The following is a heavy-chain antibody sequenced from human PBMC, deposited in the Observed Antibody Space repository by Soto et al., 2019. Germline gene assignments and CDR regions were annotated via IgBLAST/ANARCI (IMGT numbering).Heavy chain of an antibody. Sequence: QVQLAQSGAEEKKPGASVKVSCKAPRYIFTAYFMHWVRQAPGQGLVWMGWINPNNGDTQYGLSFQGRVTMTRDTSISTAYMELSSLRSDDTAVYYCASHDPGARFDPWGQGTLVIVSS. CDR2: INPNNGDT. V-gene: IGHV1-2*02. CDR1: RYIFTAYF. CDR3: ASHDPGARFDP. J-gene: IGHJ5*02. D-gene: IGHD1-1*01.